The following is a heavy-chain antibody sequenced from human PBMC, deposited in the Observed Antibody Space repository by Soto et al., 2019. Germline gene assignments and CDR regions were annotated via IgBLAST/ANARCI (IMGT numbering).Heavy chain of an antibody. CDR1: GFTFSSYG. Sequence: QVQLVESGGGVVQPGRSLRLSCAASGFTFSSYGMHWVRQAPGKGLEWVAVIWYDGSNKYYADSVKGRFTICRDNSKNTLYLQMNSLRAEDTAVYYCARDPVSGYDHDWYFDLWGRGTLVTVSS. D-gene: IGHD5-12*01. V-gene: IGHV3-33*01. CDR2: IWYDGSNK. CDR3: ARDPVSGYDHDWYFDL. J-gene: IGHJ2*01.